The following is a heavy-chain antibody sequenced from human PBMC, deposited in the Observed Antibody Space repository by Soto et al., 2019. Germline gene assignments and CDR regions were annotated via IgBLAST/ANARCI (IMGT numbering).Heavy chain of an antibody. CDR3: AREVEGRGGEYDY. Sequence: QVQLVQSGAEVKKPGASVKVSCTASGYTFTIFGISWVRQAPGQGLEWMGWISGYNGNRNYAENVQDRVTVTTDTSTRTAYMELRNLRSDDTAVYYCAREVEGRGGEYDYWGQGTLVTVSS. CDR1: GYTFTIFG. D-gene: IGHD3-16*01. J-gene: IGHJ4*02. CDR2: ISGYNGNR. V-gene: IGHV1-18*01.